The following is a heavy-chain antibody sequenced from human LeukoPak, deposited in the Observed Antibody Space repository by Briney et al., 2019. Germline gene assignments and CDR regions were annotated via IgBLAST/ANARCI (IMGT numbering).Heavy chain of an antibody. CDR3: ARKRRAARPGVYYYYYYMDV. J-gene: IGHJ6*03. CDR2: MNPNSGNT. D-gene: IGHD6-6*01. V-gene: IGHV1-8*01. Sequence: ASVKVSCKASGYTFTSYDINWVRQATGQGLEWMGWMNPNSGNTGYAQKFQGRVTMTRNTSISTAYMELSSLRSEDTAVYYCARKRRAARPGVYYYYYYMDVWGKGTTVTVSS. CDR1: GYTFTSYD.